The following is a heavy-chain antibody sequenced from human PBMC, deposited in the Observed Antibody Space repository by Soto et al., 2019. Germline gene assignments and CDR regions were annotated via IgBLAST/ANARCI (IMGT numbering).Heavy chain of an antibody. CDR3: ARGRRVTAIYYYMDV. D-gene: IGHD2-21*02. Sequence: SETLSLTCTVSGGSISSGGYYWSWIRQHPGKGLEWIGYIYYSGSTYYNPSLKSRVTISVDTSKNQFYLKLSSVTAADTAVYYCARGRRVTAIYYYMDVWGKGTTVTVSS. CDR1: GGSISSGGYY. CDR2: IYYSGST. V-gene: IGHV4-31*03. J-gene: IGHJ6*03.